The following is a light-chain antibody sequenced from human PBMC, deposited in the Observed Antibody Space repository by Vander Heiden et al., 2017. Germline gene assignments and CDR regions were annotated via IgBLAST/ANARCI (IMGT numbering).Light chain of an antibody. Sequence: DIQLTQSPSSLPASVGDRGTITCRASQSISSYLNWYQQKPGKAPTLLIYAASSLQSGVRSRFSGSGSGTDFTLTISSLQPEDFATYSCQQSYSTPPSITCGQGTRLEIK. CDR2: AAS. J-gene: IGKJ5*01. CDR1: QSISSY. V-gene: IGKV1-39*01. CDR3: QQSYSTPPSIT.